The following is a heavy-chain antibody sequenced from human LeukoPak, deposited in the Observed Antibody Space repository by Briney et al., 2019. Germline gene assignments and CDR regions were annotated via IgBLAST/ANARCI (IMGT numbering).Heavy chain of an antibody. CDR2: IYYSGST. CDR3: VSTAAGTGWFDP. D-gene: IGHD6-13*01. CDR1: GGSISSYY. V-gene: IGHV4-59*01. J-gene: IGHJ5*02. Sequence: SETLSLTCTVSGGSISSYYWSWIRQPPGKGLEWIGYIYYSGSTNYNPSLKSRVTISVDTSKNQFSLKLSSVTAADTAVYYCVSTAAGTGWFDPWGQGTLVTVSS.